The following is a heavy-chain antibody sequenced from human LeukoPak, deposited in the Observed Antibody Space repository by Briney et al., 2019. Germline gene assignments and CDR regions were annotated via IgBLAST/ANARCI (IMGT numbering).Heavy chain of an antibody. CDR2: MNPNSGNT. CDR3: ARVQGVKFPLKYYFDY. J-gene: IGHJ4*02. CDR1: GYSFTSYD. V-gene: IGHV1-8*01. D-gene: IGHD3-10*01. Sequence: ASVKVSCKASGYSFTSYDINWVRQATGQGLEWMGWMNPNSGNTGYAQKFQGRVTMTRSTSISTAYMELSSLRSEDTAVYYCARVQGVKFPLKYYFDYWGQGTLVTVSS.